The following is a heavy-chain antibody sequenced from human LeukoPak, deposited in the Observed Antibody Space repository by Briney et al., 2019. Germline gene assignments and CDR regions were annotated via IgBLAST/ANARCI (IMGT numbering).Heavy chain of an antibody. D-gene: IGHD3-10*01. CDR1: GFTFDDYA. J-gene: IGHJ5*02. Sequence: SLRPSCAASGFTFDDYAMHWVRQAPGKGLEWVSGISWNSGSIGYADSVKGRFTISRDNAKNSLYLQMNSLRAEDTALYYCAKGLWFGELFSWGQGTLVTVSS. V-gene: IGHV3-9*01. CDR3: AKGLWFGELFS. CDR2: ISWNSGSI.